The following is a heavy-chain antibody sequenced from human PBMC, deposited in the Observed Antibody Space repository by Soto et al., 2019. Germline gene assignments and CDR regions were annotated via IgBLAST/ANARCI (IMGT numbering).Heavy chain of an antibody. CDR1: GGSISSYY. CDR3: ARDKGGNYVEY. D-gene: IGHD1-26*01. J-gene: IGHJ4*02. Sequence: SETLSLTCTVSGGSISSYYWSWIRQPPGKGLEWIGYIYYSGSTNYNPSLKSRVTISVDTSKNQFSLKLSSVTAADTAVYYCARDKGGNYVEYWGQGTLLTVSS. V-gene: IGHV4-59*01. CDR2: IYYSGST.